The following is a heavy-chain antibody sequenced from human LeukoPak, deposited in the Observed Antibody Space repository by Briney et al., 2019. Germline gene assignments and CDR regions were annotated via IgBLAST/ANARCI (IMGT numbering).Heavy chain of an antibody. J-gene: IGHJ4*02. CDR3: AKDLWRLSPAVIPYYFDY. CDR2: ISGSGGST. V-gene: IGHV3-23*01. Sequence: GGTLRLSCAASGFTFSSYGMSWVRQAPGKGLEWVSAISGSGGSTYYADSVKGRFTISRDNSKNTLYLQMNSLRAEDTAVYYCAKDLWRLSPAVIPYYFDYWGQGTLVTVSS. CDR1: GFTFSSYG. D-gene: IGHD4-23*01.